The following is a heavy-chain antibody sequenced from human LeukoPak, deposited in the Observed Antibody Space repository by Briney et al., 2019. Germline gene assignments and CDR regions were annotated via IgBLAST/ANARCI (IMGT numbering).Heavy chain of an antibody. CDR1: GYTFTSYG. V-gene: IGHV1-18*04. CDR3: AWRLAVAGILDY. Sequence: ASVKVSCKASGYTFTSYGISWVRQAPGQGREWMGWISAYNGNTNYAQKLQGRVTITTDTSTSTAYMELRSLRSDDTAVYYCAWRLAVAGILDYWGQGTLVTVSS. J-gene: IGHJ4*02. CDR2: ISAYNGNT. D-gene: IGHD6-19*01.